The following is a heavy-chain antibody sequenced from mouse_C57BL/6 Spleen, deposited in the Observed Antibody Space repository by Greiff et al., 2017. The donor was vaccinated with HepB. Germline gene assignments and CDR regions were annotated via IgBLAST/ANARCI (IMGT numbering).Heavy chain of an antibody. J-gene: IGHJ3*01. V-gene: IGHV7-4*01. D-gene: IGHD1-1*01. Sequence: AAGGFVFIDYSMSWVRQLPGKAPEWLALIRNKVNGYTTDYSASVKGRFTISRDNSQNILYLQMNTLRAEDSATYYCVKAVSSGSSYTWFAYWGQGTLVTVSA. CDR3: VKAVSSGSSYTWFAY. CDR2: IRNKVNGYTT. CDR1: GFVFIDYS.